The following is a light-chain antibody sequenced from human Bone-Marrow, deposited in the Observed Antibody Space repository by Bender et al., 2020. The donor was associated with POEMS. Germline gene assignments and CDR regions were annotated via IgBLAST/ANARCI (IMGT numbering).Light chain of an antibody. CDR1: SGSIASNY. CDR2: DDE. V-gene: IGLV6-57*03. J-gene: IGLJ2*01. Sequence: NFMLTQPHSVSESLGQTVTISCTRSSGSIASNYVHWYQRRPGSAPTTVIYDDEHRPSGVPNRFSGSIDSSSNSASLTISGLKTEDEADYYCQSYDTTNPVVFGGGTKLTVL. CDR3: QSYDTTNPVV.